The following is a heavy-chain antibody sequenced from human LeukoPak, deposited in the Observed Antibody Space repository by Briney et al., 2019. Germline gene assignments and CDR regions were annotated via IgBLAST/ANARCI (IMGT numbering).Heavy chain of an antibody. V-gene: IGHV4-30-4*08. Sequence: KPSQTLSLTCTVSGGSISSGDYYWSWIRQPPGKGLEWIGYIYYSGSTYYNPSLKSRVTISVDTSKNQFSLKLSSVIAADTAVYYCARAGNWNDGDAFDIWGQGTMVTVSS. J-gene: IGHJ3*02. CDR3: ARAGNWNDGDAFDI. CDR1: GGSISSGDYY. D-gene: IGHD1-20*01. CDR2: IYYSGST.